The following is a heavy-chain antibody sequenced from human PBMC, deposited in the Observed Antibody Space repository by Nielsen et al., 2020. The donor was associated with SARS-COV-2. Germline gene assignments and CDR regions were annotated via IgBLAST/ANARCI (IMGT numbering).Heavy chain of an antibody. Sequence: GESLKISCAASGFAFSVYGMNWVRHTPGKGLEWLSYISSGGATMYYADSVKGRFTVSRDSAKNSLYLRMNSLRAEDTAIYYCARDREPGYNAVDYWGQGTLVTVSS. D-gene: IGHD1-14*01. CDR2: ISSGGATM. CDR1: GFAFSVYG. CDR3: ARDREPGYNAVDY. J-gene: IGHJ4*02. V-gene: IGHV3-48*01.